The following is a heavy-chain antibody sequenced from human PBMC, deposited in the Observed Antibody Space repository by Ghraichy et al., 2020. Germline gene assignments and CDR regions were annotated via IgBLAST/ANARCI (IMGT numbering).Heavy chain of an antibody. J-gene: IGHJ6*02. CDR2: ISSSSSYI. Sequence: GGSLRLSCAASGFTFSSYSMNWVRQAPGKGLEWVSSISSSSSYIYYADSVKGRFTISRDNAKNSLYLQMNSLRADDTAVYYCASPLRYGSGKGANYYGMDVWGQGTTVTVSS. D-gene: IGHD3-10*01. CDR3: ASPLRYGSGKGANYYGMDV. V-gene: IGHV3-21*01. CDR1: GFTFSSYS.